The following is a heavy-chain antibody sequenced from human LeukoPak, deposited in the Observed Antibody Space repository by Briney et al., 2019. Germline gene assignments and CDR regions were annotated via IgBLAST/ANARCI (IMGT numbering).Heavy chain of an antibody. Sequence: SETLSLTCAVYGGSFSGYYWSWIRQPPGKGLEWIGEINHSGSTNYNPSLKSRVTISVDTSKNQFSLKLSPVTAADTAVYYCARGDAFDIWGRGTMVTVSS. CDR1: GGSFSGYY. CDR2: INHSGST. J-gene: IGHJ3*02. V-gene: IGHV4-34*01. CDR3: ARGDAFDI.